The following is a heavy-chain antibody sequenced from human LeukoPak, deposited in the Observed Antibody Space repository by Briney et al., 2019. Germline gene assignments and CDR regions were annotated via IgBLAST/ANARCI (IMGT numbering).Heavy chain of an antibody. Sequence: PGGSLRLSCAASGFTFSTYPMNWVRQAPGKGLEWISYISSSSDTISYADSVKGRFTISRDNAKNSLYLQMNSLRVEDTAVYYCAKDLRSSADSKMGAADYWGQGTLVTVSS. CDR2: ISSSSDTI. D-gene: IGHD1-26*01. CDR1: GFTFSTYP. V-gene: IGHV3-48*01. J-gene: IGHJ4*02. CDR3: AKDLRSSADSKMGAADY.